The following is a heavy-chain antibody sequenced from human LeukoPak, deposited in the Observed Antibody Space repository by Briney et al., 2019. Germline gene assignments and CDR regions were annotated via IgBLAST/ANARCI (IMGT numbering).Heavy chain of an antibody. Sequence: ASVKVSCKASGYTFTGYYMHWVRQAPGQGLEGMGWINPNSGGTNYAQKFQGRVTMTRDTSISTAYMELSRLRSDDTAVYYCAREYCSSTSCTRRGDWFDPWGQGTLVTVSS. J-gene: IGHJ5*02. CDR3: AREYCSSTSCTRRGDWFDP. D-gene: IGHD2-2*01. CDR2: INPNSGGT. V-gene: IGHV1-2*02. CDR1: GYTFTGYY.